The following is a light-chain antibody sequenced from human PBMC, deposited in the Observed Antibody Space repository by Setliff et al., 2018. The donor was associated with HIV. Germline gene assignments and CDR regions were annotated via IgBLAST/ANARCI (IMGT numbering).Light chain of an antibody. CDR1: SSDVGGYNY. CDR2: DVR. Sequence: QSALTQPASVSGSPGQSITISCTGTSSDVGGYNYVSWYQQHPGKAPKLMIYDVRTRPSGVSNRFSGAKSGNTASLTISGLQAEDEADYYCCSYAGSSTYVFGTGTKVTV. J-gene: IGLJ1*01. V-gene: IGLV2-14*03. CDR3: CSYAGSSTYV.